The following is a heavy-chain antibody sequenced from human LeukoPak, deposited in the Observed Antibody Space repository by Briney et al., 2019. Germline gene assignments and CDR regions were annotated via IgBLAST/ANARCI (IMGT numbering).Heavy chain of an antibody. Sequence: GGSLRLSCAASGFTFSSYEMNWVRQAPGKGLEWVSSISSSSSYIYYADSVKGRFTISRDNAKNSLYLQMNSLRAEDTAVYYCASRGRDYYDSSGYYPGAFDIWGQGTMVTVSS. CDR3: ASRGRDYYDSSGYYPGAFDI. CDR1: GFTFSSYE. V-gene: IGHV3-21*01. J-gene: IGHJ3*02. CDR2: ISSSSSYI. D-gene: IGHD3-22*01.